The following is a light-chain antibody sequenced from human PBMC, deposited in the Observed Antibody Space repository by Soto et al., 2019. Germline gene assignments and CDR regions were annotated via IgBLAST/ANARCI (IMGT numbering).Light chain of an antibody. V-gene: IGLV1-40*01. CDR3: NSYAGTSNV. Sequence: QSVLTQPPSVSGAPGQTVTISCAGTSSNIGSNYDVHWYQHLPGTAPKLLIFGYTNRPSGVPDRFSGSKSGTSASLAITGLQAEDEAHYYCNSYAGTSNVFGTGTKVTVL. J-gene: IGLJ1*01. CDR1: SSNIGSNYD. CDR2: GYT.